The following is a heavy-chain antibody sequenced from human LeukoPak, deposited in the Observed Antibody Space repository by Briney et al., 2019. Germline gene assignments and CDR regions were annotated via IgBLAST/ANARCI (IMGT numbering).Heavy chain of an antibody. CDR1: GGSISSGGYS. Sequence: SETLSLTCAVSGGSISSGGYSWSWIRQPPGKGLEWIGYIYYSGSTNYNPSLKSRVTISVDTSKNQFSLKLSSVTAADTAVCYCARALGYCSSTSCYSYWFDPWGQGTLVTVSS. D-gene: IGHD2-2*01. V-gene: IGHV4-61*08. CDR3: ARALGYCSSTSCYSYWFDP. J-gene: IGHJ5*02. CDR2: IYYSGST.